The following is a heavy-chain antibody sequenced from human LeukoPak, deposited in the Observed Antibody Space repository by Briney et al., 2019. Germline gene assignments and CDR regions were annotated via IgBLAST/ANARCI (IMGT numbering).Heavy chain of an antibody. V-gene: IGHV1-2*02. Sequence: ASVKVSCKASGYTFTGYYMHWVRQAPGQGLEWMGWINPNSGSTNYAQKFQGRVTMTRDTSISTAYMELSRLRSDDTAVYYCARDAGGGIAAAGHFDYWGQGTLVTVSS. CDR1: GYTFTGYY. CDR3: ARDAGGGIAAAGHFDY. CDR2: INPNSGST. D-gene: IGHD6-13*01. J-gene: IGHJ4*02.